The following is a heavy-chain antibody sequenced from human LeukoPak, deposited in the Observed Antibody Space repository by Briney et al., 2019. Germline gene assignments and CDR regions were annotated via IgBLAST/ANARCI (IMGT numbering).Heavy chain of an antibody. V-gene: IGHV1-24*01. CDR1: GYTLTELS. Sequence: ASVKVSCKVSGYTLTELSMHWVRQAPGKGLEWMGGFDPEDGETIYAQKFQGRVTMTEDTSTDTAYMELSSLRSDDTAVYYCARVITMVRGVISVELYDYWGQGTLVTVSS. CDR3: ARVITMVRGVISVELYDY. CDR2: FDPEDGET. D-gene: IGHD3-10*01. J-gene: IGHJ4*02.